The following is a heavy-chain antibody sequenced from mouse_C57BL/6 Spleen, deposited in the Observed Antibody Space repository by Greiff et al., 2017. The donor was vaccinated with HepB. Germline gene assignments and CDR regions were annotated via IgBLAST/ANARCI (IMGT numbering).Heavy chain of an antibody. CDR2: IYPGDGDT. J-gene: IGHJ3*01. D-gene: IGHD1-1*01. V-gene: IGHV1-82*01. CDR1: GYAFSSSW. CDR3: AREAVVPFAY. Sequence: QVQLKESGPELVKPGASVKISCKASGYAFSSSWMNWVKQRPGKGLEWIGRIYPGDGDTNYNGKFKGKATLTADKSSSTAYMQLSSLTSEDSAVYFCAREAVVPFAYWGQGTLVTVS.